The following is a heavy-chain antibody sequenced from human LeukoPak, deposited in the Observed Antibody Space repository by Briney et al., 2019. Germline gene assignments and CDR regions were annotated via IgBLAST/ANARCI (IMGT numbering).Heavy chain of an antibody. Sequence: PGGSLRLSCEASGFTFSSYAMTWVRQAPGKGLEWVSSIGSDGKTQYSESVKGRFVISRDNSESTLSLQMNSLRPEDTSVYHCAKGKQQWWTFDALDVWGQGTVVTVSS. V-gene: IGHV3-23*01. CDR2: IGSDGKT. CDR1: GFTFSSYA. D-gene: IGHD5-18*01. CDR3: AKGKQQWWTFDALDV. J-gene: IGHJ3*01.